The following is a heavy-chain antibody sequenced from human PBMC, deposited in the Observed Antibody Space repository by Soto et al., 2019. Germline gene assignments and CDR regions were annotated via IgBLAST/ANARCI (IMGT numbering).Heavy chain of an antibody. CDR2: ISVYNYNT. D-gene: IGHD3-10*01. CDR1: GYTFSNYG. Sequence: QVQLVQSGAEVKKPGASVKVSCKTSGYTFSNYGIAWVRQAPGQGLEWMGWISVYNYNTNYAQKLQGRVTMTRDISTSTAYMELRSLISDGTAVYYCARGGGYYGSGTYPFDYWGQGTLVTVSS. J-gene: IGHJ4*02. CDR3: ARGGGYYGSGTYPFDY. V-gene: IGHV1-18*01.